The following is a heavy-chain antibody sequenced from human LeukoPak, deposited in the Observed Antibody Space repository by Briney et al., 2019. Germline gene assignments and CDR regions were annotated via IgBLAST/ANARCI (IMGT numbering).Heavy chain of an antibody. J-gene: IGHJ4*02. V-gene: IGHV3-23*01. D-gene: IGHD5-18*01. CDR3: ATERGYSYGYPFDY. CDR2: ISGSGGST. Sequence: GGSLRLSCAASGFIFSNYWMTWVRQAPGKGLDWVSAISGSGGSTYYADSVKGRFTISRDNSKNTLYLQMNSLRAEDTAVYYCATERGYSYGYPFDYWGQGTLVTVSS. CDR1: GFIFSNYW.